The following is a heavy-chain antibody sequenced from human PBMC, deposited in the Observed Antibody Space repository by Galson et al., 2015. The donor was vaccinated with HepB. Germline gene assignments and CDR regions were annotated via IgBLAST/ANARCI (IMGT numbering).Heavy chain of an antibody. J-gene: IGHJ5*02. V-gene: IGHV1-2*04. D-gene: IGHD6-6*01. CDR3: ARAGRIAARLKNWFDP. Sequence: SVKVSCKASGYTFTGYYMHWVRQAPGQGLEWMGWINPNSGGTNYAQKFQGWVTMTRDTSISTAYMELSRLRSDDTAVYYCARAGRIAARLKNWFDPWGQGTLVTVSS. CDR2: INPNSGGT. CDR1: GYTFTGYY.